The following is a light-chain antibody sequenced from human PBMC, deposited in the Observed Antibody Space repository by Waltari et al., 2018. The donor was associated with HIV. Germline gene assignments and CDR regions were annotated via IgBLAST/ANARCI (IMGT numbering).Light chain of an antibody. Sequence: QSALTQPPSVSGSLGQSVTISCTGPSSDVGNYNEVSWYQQSPGTAPKLMIYDVSNRPSGVPDRFSGSKSGNTASLTISGLQAEDEADYYCSSFTTSITVVFGGGTKLTV. V-gene: IGLV2-18*02. CDR3: SSFTTSITVV. CDR2: DVS. CDR1: SSDVGNYNE. J-gene: IGLJ2*01.